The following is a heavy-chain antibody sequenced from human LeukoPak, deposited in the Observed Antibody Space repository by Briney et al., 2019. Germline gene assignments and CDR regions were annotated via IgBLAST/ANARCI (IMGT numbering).Heavy chain of an antibody. CDR2: IYSGGNT. Sequence: GGSLRLSCTVSGFTVSSNSMSWVRQAPGKGLEWVSFIYSGGNTHYSDSVKGRFTISRDNSKNTLYLQMNSLRADDTAVYYCARRAGEYSHPYDYWGQGTMVTVSS. D-gene: IGHD4-17*01. J-gene: IGHJ4*02. V-gene: IGHV3-53*01. CDR3: ARRAGEYSHPYDY. CDR1: GFTVSSNS.